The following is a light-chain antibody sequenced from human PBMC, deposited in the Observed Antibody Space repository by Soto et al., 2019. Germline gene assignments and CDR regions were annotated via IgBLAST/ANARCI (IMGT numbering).Light chain of an antibody. CDR3: CSYVGSSNV. Sequence: QSVLTQPASVSGSPGQSITISCTGTSSDVGSYNLVSWYQQHPGKAPKVMIYEGNKQPSGVSNRFSGSKSGNTASLTISGLQAEDEADYHCCSYVGSSNVFGTGTKLTVL. V-gene: IGLV2-23*03. J-gene: IGLJ1*01. CDR1: SSDVGSYNL. CDR2: EGN.